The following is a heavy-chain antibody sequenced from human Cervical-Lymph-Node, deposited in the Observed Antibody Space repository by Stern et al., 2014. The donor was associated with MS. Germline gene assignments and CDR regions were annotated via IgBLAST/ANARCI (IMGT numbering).Heavy chain of an antibody. CDR3: ARDTSSPERSDW. J-gene: IGHJ4*02. CDR1: GFTVSRDY. Sequence: EVQLEESGGGVIQPGGSLRLSCTASGFTVSRDYMTWVRQAPWKGLAWVSLITNVGSPFYTDSVKGRFTISRDDSKNPVYLHMTSLRAEDTAMYYCARDTSSPERSDWWGQGTLVTVSS. V-gene: IGHV3-53*01. CDR2: ITNVGSP. D-gene: IGHD1-1*01.